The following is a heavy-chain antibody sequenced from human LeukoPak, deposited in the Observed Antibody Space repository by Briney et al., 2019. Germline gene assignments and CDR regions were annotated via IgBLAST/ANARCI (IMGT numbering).Heavy chain of an antibody. D-gene: IGHD3-22*01. V-gene: IGHV3-23*01. CDR2: ISGSGGST. Sequence: PGGSLRLSCAASGFTFSSYAMSWVRQAPGKGLEWVSAISGSGGSTYYADSVKGRFAISRDNSKNTLYLQMNSLRAEDTAVYYCAKGGYYDSSASFDYWGQGTLVTVSS. CDR1: GFTFSSYA. J-gene: IGHJ4*02. CDR3: AKGGYYDSSASFDY.